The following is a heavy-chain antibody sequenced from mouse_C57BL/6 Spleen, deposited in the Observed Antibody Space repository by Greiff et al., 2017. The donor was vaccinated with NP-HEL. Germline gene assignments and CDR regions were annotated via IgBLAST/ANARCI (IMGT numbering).Heavy chain of an antibody. CDR1: GFSLTSYG. CDR2: IWSDGST. V-gene: IGHV2-6*03. J-gene: IGHJ4*01. Sequence: VQLKESGPGLVAPSQSLSITCTVSGFSLTSYGVHWVRQPPGKGLEWLVVIWSDGSTTYNSALKSRLSISKDNSKSQVFLKMNSLQTDDTAMYYCARGNSNYVGDYAMDYWGQGTSVTVSS. CDR3: ARGNSNYVGDYAMDY. D-gene: IGHD2-5*01.